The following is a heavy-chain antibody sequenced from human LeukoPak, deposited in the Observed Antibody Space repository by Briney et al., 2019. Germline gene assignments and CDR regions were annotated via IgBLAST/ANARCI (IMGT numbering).Heavy chain of an antibody. CDR1: GFDLHTYE. CDR3: AREDPHGEL. V-gene: IGHV3-48*03. CDR2: ITISGHTK. J-gene: IGHJ1*01. Sequence: GGSLRLSCAASGFDLHTYEMNWVRQAPGKGLECIADITISGHTKNYADSVKGRFTISINSARTSLYLQMNSLRVEDTGVYFCAREDPHGELWGPGKLGTVSS.